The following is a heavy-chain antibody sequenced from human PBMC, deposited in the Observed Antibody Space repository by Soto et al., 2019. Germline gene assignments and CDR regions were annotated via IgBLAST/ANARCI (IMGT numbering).Heavy chain of an antibody. CDR2: ISAYNGNT. CDR3: ARPSQQSWKPHKYWYSDL. V-gene: IGHV1-18*01. J-gene: IGHJ2*01. Sequence: ASVKVSCKASGYTFTSYGISWVRQAPGQGLEWMGWISAYNGNTNYAQKLQGRVTMTTDTSTSTAYMELRSLRSDDTAVYYCARPSQQSWKPHKYWYSDLWGRGTSVPVSS. CDR1: GYTFTSYG. D-gene: IGHD1-1*01.